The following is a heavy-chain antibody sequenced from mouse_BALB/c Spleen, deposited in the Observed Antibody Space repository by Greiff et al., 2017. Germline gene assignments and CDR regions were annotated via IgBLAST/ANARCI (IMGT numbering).Heavy chain of an antibody. CDR2: IYPGSGNT. CDR3: ATITTVVANYFDY. V-gene: IGHV1-84*01. CDR1: GYTFTDYY. J-gene: IGHJ2*01. D-gene: IGHD1-1*01. Sequence: QVQLQQSGPELVKPGASVKISCKASGYTFTDYYINWVKQKPGQGLEWIGWIYPGSGNTNYNGKFKGKATLTADKSSSTAYMQLSSLTSEDSAVYFCATITTVVANYFDYWGQGTTLTVSS.